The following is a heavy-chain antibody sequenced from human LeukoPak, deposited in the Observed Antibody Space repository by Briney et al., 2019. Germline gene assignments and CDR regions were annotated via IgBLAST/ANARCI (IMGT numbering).Heavy chain of an antibody. CDR3: AKPGTACFGELYYFDY. J-gene: IGHJ4*02. V-gene: IGHV3-30*18. D-gene: IGHD3-10*01. Sequence: PGRSLRLSCAASGFTFSSYGMHWVRQAPGKGLEWVAVISYDGSNKYYADSVKGRFAISRDNSKNTLYLQMNSLRAEDTAVYYCAKPGTACFGELYYFDYWGQGTLVTVSS. CDR1: GFTFSSYG. CDR2: ISYDGSNK.